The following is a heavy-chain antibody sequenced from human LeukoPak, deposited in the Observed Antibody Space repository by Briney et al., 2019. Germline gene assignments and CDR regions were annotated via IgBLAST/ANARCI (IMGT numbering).Heavy chain of an antibody. Sequence: PSETLSLTCTVSGGSISSYYWSWIRQPPGKGLEWIGYIYYSGSTNYNPSLKSRVTISVDTSKNQFSLKLSSVTAADTAVYYCARWGHYYDSSGYWWFDPWGQGTLVTVSS. J-gene: IGHJ5*02. CDR3: ARWGHYYDSSGYWWFDP. V-gene: IGHV4-59*08. CDR1: GGSISSYY. CDR2: IYYSGST. D-gene: IGHD3-22*01.